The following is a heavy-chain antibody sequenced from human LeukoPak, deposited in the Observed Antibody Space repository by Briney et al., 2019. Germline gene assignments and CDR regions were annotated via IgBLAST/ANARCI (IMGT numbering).Heavy chain of an antibody. CDR1: GFTFSSYG. D-gene: IGHD3-10*01. CDR3: AKGPHYYGSGSFVDY. J-gene: IGHJ4*02. Sequence: GGSLRLSRAASGFTFSSYGMHWVRQAPGKGLEWVAFIRYDGSNKYYADSVKGRFTISGDNSKNTLYLQMNSLRAEDTAVYYCAKGPHYYGSGSFVDYWGQGTLVTVSS. CDR2: IRYDGSNK. V-gene: IGHV3-30*02.